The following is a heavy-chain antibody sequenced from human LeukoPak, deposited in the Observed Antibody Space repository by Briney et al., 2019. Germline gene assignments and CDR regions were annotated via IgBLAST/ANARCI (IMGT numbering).Heavy chain of an antibody. Sequence: SETLSLTCTVSGGSISSYYWSWIRQPPGKGLEWIGYIYYSGSTNYNPSLKSRVTISVDTSKNQFSLKLSSVTAADTAVYYCARVEAAAAPIQHWGQGTLVTVSS. J-gene: IGHJ1*01. V-gene: IGHV4-59*01. CDR2: IYYSGST. CDR3: ARVEAAAAPIQH. D-gene: IGHD6-13*01. CDR1: GGSISSYY.